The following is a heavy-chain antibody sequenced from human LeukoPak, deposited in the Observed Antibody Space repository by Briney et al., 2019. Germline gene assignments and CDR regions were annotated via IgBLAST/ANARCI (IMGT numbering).Heavy chain of an antibody. D-gene: IGHD4-17*01. J-gene: IGHJ3*02. CDR1: GFTVSSNE. CDR3: AKEGRYGDYVNDDAFDI. V-gene: IGHV3-38-3*01. Sequence: GGSLRLSCAASGFTVSSNEMSWVRQAPGKGLEWISSISGGSTYYADSVKGRFTISRDNSKNTLYLQMNSLRAEDTAVYYCAKEGRYGDYVNDDAFDIWGQGTMVTVSS. CDR2: ISGGST.